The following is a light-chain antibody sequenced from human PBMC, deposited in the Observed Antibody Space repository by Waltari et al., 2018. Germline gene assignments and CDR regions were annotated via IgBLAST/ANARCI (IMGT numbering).Light chain of an antibody. Sequence: EIVLTQSPATLSLSPGERATLSCRASQSVGDYLAWHQQKPGQAPRLLIYDASNRATGIPARFSVSGSGTDFTLTISSLEPEDFAVYYCQQRSNWPRYTFGQGTKLEIK. CDR1: QSVGDY. J-gene: IGKJ2*01. V-gene: IGKV3-11*01. CDR2: DAS. CDR3: QQRSNWPRYT.